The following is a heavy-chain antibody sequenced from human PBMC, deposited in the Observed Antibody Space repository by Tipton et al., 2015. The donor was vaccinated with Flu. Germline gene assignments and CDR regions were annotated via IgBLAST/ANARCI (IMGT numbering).Heavy chain of an antibody. CDR1: GGSISSGGYY. Sequence: LRLSCTVSGGSISSGGYYWSWIRQHPGKGLAWSGYIYYSGSTYYNPSLKSRVTISVDTSKTQFSLKLNSVTAADTAVYYCARRNYYGSGSYYDYWGPGTLVTVSS. V-gene: IGHV4-31*03. D-gene: IGHD3-10*01. J-gene: IGHJ4*02. CDR2: IYYSGST. CDR3: ARRNYYGSGSYYDY.